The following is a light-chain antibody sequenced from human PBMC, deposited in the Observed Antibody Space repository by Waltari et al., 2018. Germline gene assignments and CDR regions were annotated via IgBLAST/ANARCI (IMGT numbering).Light chain of an antibody. CDR2: AAS. V-gene: IGKV3-15*01. J-gene: IGKJ2*01. CDR1: KCVSNN. Sequence: TVLIQSPATLSLSPGEKDTLPCRASKCVSNNVAWFQQTLGQAPRLLIYAASSRSTNIPGRFGGSGSGTDFTLTISSLQAEDFAVYYCQQYNEWPYTFGQGTVLEI. CDR3: QQYNEWPYT.